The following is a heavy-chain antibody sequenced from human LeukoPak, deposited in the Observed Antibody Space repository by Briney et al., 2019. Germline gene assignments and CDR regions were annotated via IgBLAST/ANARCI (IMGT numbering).Heavy chain of an antibody. J-gene: IGHJ6*03. CDR3: AKDYYYYMDV. V-gene: IGHV3-48*03. CDR1: GFTFSSYE. CDR2: ISSSGSTI. Sequence: PGGSLRLSCAASGFTFSSYEMNWVRQAPGKGLEGVSYISSSGSTIYYADSVKCRVTISRDTANNSLYLQMNSLRAEDTAVYYCAKDYYYYMDVWGKGTTVTVSS.